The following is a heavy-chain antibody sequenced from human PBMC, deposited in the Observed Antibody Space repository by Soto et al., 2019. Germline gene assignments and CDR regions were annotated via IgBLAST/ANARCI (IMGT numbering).Heavy chain of an antibody. CDR3: AREGPGGGWFDP. D-gene: IGHD2-15*01. V-gene: IGHV4-31*03. J-gene: IGHJ5*02. CDR1: GGSISSGGYY. CDR2: IYYSGST. Sequence: QVQLQESGPGLVKPSQTLSLTCTVSGGSISSGGYYWSWIRQHPGKGLEWIGYIYYSGSTYYNPSLKIRVTLSVDTSKNQFSLKLSSVTAADTAVYYCAREGPGGGWFDPWGQGTLVSVSS.